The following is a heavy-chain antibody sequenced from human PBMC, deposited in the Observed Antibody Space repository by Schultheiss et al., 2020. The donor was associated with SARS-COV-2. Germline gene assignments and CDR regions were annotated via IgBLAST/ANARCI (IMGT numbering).Heavy chain of an antibody. D-gene: IGHD2-2*02. CDR1: GFTFSSYW. CDR2: IKQDGSEK. J-gene: IGHJ6*02. CDR3: ARDVVVVPAAIDVYYYYGMDV. V-gene: IGHV3-7*01. Sequence: GESLKISCAASGFTFSSYWMSWVRQAPGKGLEWVANIKQDGSEKYYVDSVKGRFTISRDNAKNSLYLQMNSLRAEDTAVYYCARDVVVVPAAIDVYYYYGMDVWGQGTTVTVSS.